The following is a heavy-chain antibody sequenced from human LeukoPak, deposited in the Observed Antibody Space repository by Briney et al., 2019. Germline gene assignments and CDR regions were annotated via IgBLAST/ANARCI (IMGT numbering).Heavy chain of an antibody. CDR1: GYNFISYY. CDR3: AREDVVLVDAVRYYYYGMDV. Sequence: GASVNVSCKASGYNFISYYMHWVRQAPGQGLEWMGIINPSGGSTSYAQKFQDRVTMTRDTSTSTVYMELSSLKSEDTAVYCCAREDVVLVDAVRYYYYGMDVWGQGTTVTVSS. J-gene: IGHJ6*02. V-gene: IGHV1-46*01. D-gene: IGHD2-8*01. CDR2: INPSGGST.